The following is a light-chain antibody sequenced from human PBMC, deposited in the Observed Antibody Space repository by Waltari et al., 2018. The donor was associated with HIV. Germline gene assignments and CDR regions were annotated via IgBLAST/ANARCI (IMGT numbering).Light chain of an antibody. CDR2: EGI. J-gene: IGLJ3*02. CDR1: SCDVGSYNL. CDR3: CSYAGSSNWV. V-gene: IGLV2-23*01. Sequence: QSALTQPASVSGSPGQSITISCTGSSCDVGSYNLVSWYQQHPGKAPKLMIYEGIKRPSGVSNRFSGSKSGNTASLTISGLQAEDEADYYCCSYAGSSNWVFGGGTKLTVL.